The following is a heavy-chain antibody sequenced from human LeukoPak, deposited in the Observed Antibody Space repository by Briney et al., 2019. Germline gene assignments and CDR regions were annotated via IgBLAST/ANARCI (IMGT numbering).Heavy chain of an antibody. V-gene: IGHV4-59*01. Sequence: SETLSLTCTVSGGSISSYYWSWIRQPPGKGLEWIGYIYYSGSTNCNPSLKSRVTISVDTSKNHFSLMLSSVTAADTAVYYCARVSYYFGSETYHDAFDIWGQGTMVTVSS. CDR1: GGSISSYY. D-gene: IGHD3-10*01. J-gene: IGHJ3*02. CDR3: ARVSYYFGSETYHDAFDI. CDR2: IYYSGST.